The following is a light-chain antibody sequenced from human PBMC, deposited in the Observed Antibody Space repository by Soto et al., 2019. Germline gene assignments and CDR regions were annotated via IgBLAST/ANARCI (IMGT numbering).Light chain of an antibody. J-gene: IGLJ2*01. CDR3: SSYTSSSTLV. Sequence: QSALTQPDSVSGSPGQSITISCTGTSRDVGGYNYVSWYQQHPGKAPKLMIYDVSNRPSGVSNRFSGSKSGNTASLTISGLHAEDEADYYCSSYTSSSTLVFGGGTKLTVL. CDR2: DVS. CDR1: SRDVGGYNY. V-gene: IGLV2-14*01.